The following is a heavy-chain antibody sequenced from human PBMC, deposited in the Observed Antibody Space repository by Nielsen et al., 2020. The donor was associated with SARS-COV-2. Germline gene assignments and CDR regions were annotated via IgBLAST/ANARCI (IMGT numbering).Heavy chain of an antibody. Sequence: SETLSLTCTVSGGSISSSSYYWGWIRQPPGKGLEWIGSIYYSGSTYYNPSLKSRVTMSVDTSKNQFSLKLSSVTAADTAVYYCARDPVEMATMDSILYYYYGMDVWGQGTTVTVSS. J-gene: IGHJ6*02. CDR3: ARDPVEMATMDSILYYYYGMDV. CDR2: IYYSGST. V-gene: IGHV4-39*07. CDR1: GGSISSSSYY. D-gene: IGHD5-24*01.